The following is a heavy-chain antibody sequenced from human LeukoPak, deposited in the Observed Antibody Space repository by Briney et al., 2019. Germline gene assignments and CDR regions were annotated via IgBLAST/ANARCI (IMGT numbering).Heavy chain of an antibody. V-gene: IGHV3-66*04. CDR3: AGLPAYYYDTSGFYFDY. CDR1: GFTVSSNY. D-gene: IGHD3-22*01. J-gene: IGHJ4*02. CDR2: IYSGGST. Sequence: GGSLRLSCAASGFTVSSNYMSWVRQAPGKGLEWVSVIYSGGSTYYADSVKGRFTISRDNSKNTLYLQMNSLRAEDTAVYYCAGLPAYYYDTSGFYFDYWGQGTLVTVSS.